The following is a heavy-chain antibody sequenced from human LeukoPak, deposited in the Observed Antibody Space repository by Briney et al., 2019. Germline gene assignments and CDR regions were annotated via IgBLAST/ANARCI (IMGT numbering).Heavy chain of an antibody. CDR2: INPNSGGT. Sequence: ASVKVSCKASGYTFTGYYMHWVRQAPGQGLEWMGWINPNSGGTNYAQKFQGRVTMTRDTSISTAYMELSSLRSDDTAVYYCARVGYCSSTGCYRYEFDYWGQGTLVTVSS. D-gene: IGHD2-2*03. J-gene: IGHJ4*02. CDR1: GYTFTGYY. V-gene: IGHV1-2*02. CDR3: ARVGYCSSTGCYRYEFDY.